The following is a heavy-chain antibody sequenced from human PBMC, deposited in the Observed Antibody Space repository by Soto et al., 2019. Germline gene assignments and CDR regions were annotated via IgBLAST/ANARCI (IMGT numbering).Heavy chain of an antibody. V-gene: IGHV4-4*02. D-gene: IGHD1-1*01. CDR1: GGPITYW. J-gene: IGHJ5*02. CDR3: AKHVTDSGTRGYDS. CDR2: VSQRGGT. Sequence: QVQLQESGPGLVSPSGTLSLTCAVSGGPITYWLSWVRPSPGKGLEWIGEVSQRGGTNYIPSLKSRVTISIDNSRNQIFLHLTSVTAADTAVYFCAKHVTDSGTRGYDSWGQGILVTVSS.